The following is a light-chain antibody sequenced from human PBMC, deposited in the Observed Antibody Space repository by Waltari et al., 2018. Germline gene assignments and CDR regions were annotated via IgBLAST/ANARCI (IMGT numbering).Light chain of an antibody. V-gene: IGLV2-8*01. CDR1: GSGGS. CDR2: EVS. J-gene: IGLJ1*01. Sequence: QSALPQPPSASGSPGQSVTISCTGTGSGGSVSWYQQLPGKAPKLLIYEVSKRPSGGPDRFSGSKSGNTASLTVSGLQAEDEGDYYCSSDAVSNNFYDFGSGTKVTVL. CDR3: SSDAVSNNFYD.